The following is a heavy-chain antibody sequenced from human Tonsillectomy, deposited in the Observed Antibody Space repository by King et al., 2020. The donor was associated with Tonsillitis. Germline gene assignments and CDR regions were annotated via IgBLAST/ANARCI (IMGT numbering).Heavy chain of an antibody. CDR2: IFSGGST. J-gene: IGHJ2*01. D-gene: IGHD2/OR15-2a*01. CDR1: GFTVSNNY. Sequence: VQLVESGGGLVQPGGSLRLSCAASGFTVSNNYMSWVRQAPGRGLEWVSVIFSGGSTYYADSVKGRFTISRHNSNNTLYLQINSLRTEDTAVFYCTRMSPHCQPYFFDLWGRGTLVSVSS. V-gene: IGHV3-53*04. CDR3: TRMSPHCQPYFFDL.